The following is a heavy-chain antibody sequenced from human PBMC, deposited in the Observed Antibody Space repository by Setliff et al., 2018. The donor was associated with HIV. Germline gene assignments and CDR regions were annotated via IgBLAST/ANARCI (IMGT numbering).Heavy chain of an antibody. J-gene: IGHJ5*02. CDR1: GFTFSNAW. CDR2: IKSKTDGGTT. D-gene: IGHD2-2*01. Sequence: GGSLRLSCAASGFTFSNAWMNWVRQAPGKGLEWVGRIKSKTDGGTTDYAAPVKGRFTISRDDSKNTLYLQMNSLTAEDTAVYYCAKDRVICSSTSCPDNWFDPWGQGTLVTVSS. CDR3: AKDRVICSSTSCPDNWFDP. V-gene: IGHV3-15*07.